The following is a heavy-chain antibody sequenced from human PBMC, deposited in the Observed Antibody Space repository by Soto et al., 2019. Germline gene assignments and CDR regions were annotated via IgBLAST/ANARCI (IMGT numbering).Heavy chain of an antibody. J-gene: IGHJ4*02. V-gene: IGHV3-30*18. CDR3: AKEGQGLTFGETEYFDY. Sequence: PGGSLRLSCAASGSTFSRYGMHWVRQAPGKGLEWVAVISYDGSNKYYADSVKGRFTISRDNSKNTLYLQMNSLRAEDTAVYYCAKEGQGLTFGETEYFDYWGQGTLVTFSS. CDR1: GSTFSRYG. CDR2: ISYDGSNK. D-gene: IGHD3-10*01.